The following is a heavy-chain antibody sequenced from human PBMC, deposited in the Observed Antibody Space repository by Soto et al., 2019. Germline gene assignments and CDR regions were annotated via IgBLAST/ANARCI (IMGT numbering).Heavy chain of an antibody. Sequence: GGSLRLSCAASGFTFSSYWMSWVRQAPGKGLEWVANIKQDGSEKYYVDSVKGRFTISRDNAKNSLYLQLNSLRAEDTAVYYGARDKGYSGYDWAPILLYYGMDVWGQGTTVTVSS. V-gene: IGHV3-7*05. CDR1: GFTFSSYW. J-gene: IGHJ6*02. D-gene: IGHD5-12*01. CDR3: ARDKGYSGYDWAPILLYYGMDV. CDR2: IKQDGSEK.